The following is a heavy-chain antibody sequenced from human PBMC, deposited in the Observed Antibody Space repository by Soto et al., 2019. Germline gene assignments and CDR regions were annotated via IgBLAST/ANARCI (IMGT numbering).Heavy chain of an antibody. D-gene: IGHD2-15*01. V-gene: IGHV3-23*01. Sequence: GGSLRLSCAASGFTFSSYAMSWVHQAPGKGLEWVSAISGSGGSTYYADSVKGRFTISRDNSKNTLYLQMNSLRAEDTAVYYCAKDRAVVTGTSDYWGQGTLVTVSS. J-gene: IGHJ4*02. CDR2: ISGSGGST. CDR3: AKDRAVVTGTSDY. CDR1: GFTFSSYA.